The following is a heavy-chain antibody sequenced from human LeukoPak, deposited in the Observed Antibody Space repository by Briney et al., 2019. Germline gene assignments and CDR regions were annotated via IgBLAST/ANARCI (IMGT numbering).Heavy chain of an antibody. CDR1: GFTVSSNY. J-gene: IGHJ4*02. D-gene: IGHD2-21*02. CDR2: IYSGGST. V-gene: IGHV3-53*01. CDR3: ARTVVTTTFYFDY. Sequence: GGSLRLSCAASGFTVSSNYMSWVRQAPGKGLEWVSVIYSGGSTYYADSVKGRFTISRDNSKNTLYLRMNSLRAEDTAVYYCARTVVTTTFYFDYWGQGTLVTVSS.